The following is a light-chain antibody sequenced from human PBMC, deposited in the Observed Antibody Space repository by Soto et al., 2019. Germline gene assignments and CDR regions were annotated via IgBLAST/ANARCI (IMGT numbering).Light chain of an antibody. CDR2: GAS. CDR3: QQYNDWPRT. J-gene: IGKJ1*01. V-gene: IGKV3-15*01. CDR1: HSVSSN. Sequence: EIALTQSPATLAVSRGVRATLSCRASHSVSSNLAWYQQKPGQAPRLLIYGASTRATDIPARFSGSGSGTEFTLTISGLQSEDFAVYSCQQYNDWPRTFGQGTKV.